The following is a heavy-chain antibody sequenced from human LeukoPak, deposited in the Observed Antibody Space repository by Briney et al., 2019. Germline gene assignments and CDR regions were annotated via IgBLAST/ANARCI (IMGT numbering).Heavy chain of an antibody. CDR1: GFTFSSYA. D-gene: IGHD6-13*01. V-gene: IGHV3-64D*06. J-gene: IGHJ4*02. Sequence: GGSLRLSCSASGFTFSSYAMHWIRQAPGKGLEYVSAISSNGGSTYYADSVKGRFTISRDNSKNTLYLQMSSLRAEDTAVYYCVKDRVSISSSGYFDYWGQGTLVTVSS. CDR3: VKDRVSISSSGYFDY. CDR2: ISSNGGST.